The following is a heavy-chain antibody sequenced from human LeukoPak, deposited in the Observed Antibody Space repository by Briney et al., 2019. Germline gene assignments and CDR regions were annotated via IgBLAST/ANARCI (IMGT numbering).Heavy chain of an antibody. V-gene: IGHV4-61*09. J-gene: IGHJ4*02. CDR1: GGSISSGSYY. CDR3: AREVVAAAGTVDY. D-gene: IGHD6-13*01. Sequence: SETLSLTCTVSGGSISSGSYYWSWIRQPAGKGLEWIGHIYNSGSTNYNPSLNSRVTISVDTSKNQFSLKLSSVTAADTAVYYCAREVVAAAGTVDYWGQGILVTVSS. CDR2: IYNSGST.